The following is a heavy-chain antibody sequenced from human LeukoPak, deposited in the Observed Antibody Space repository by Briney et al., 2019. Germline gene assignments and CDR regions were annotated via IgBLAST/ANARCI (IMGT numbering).Heavy chain of an antibody. CDR3: AREPPDAHHYYYMDV. CDR1: GGSISSYY. D-gene: IGHD1-14*01. Sequence: SETLSLTCTVSGGSISSYYWSWIRQPPGKGLEWIGYIYYSGSTNYNPSLKSRVTISVDTSKNQFSLKLTSVTAADTAVYYCAREPPDAHHYYYMDVWGKGTTVTVSS. V-gene: IGHV4-59*01. J-gene: IGHJ6*03. CDR2: IYYSGST.